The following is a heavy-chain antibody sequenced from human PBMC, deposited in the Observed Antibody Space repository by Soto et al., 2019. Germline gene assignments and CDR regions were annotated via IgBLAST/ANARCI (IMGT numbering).Heavy chain of an antibody. V-gene: IGHV3-23*01. D-gene: IGHD3-22*01. CDR1: GFTFSSFA. CDR3: AKDRAMIVVDVVDY. J-gene: IGHJ4*02. CDR2: ISGGASYT. Sequence: EVQLLESGGGLVQPGGSLRLSCAASGFTFSSFAMSWVRQAPGKGLEWVSTISGGASYTYYADSVKGRFTISRDNSKTTVYLQMNRLRAEDTAVYYCAKDRAMIVVDVVDYWGQGTLVTVSS.